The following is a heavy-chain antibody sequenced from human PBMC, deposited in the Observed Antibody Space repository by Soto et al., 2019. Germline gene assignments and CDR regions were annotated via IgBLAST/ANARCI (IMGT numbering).Heavy chain of an antibody. D-gene: IGHD2-15*01. J-gene: IGHJ4*02. Sequence: SETKSLTSTVSGGSISSSSDYLGWISKPPGKGLEWIGSIYYSGSTYYNPSLKSRVTISVDTSKNQFSLKLSSVTAEDTGVYYCAKDSLPEIHCKAGTCYYFDDWGQGTPVTVSS. CDR2: IYYSGST. CDR1: GGSISSSSDY. CDR3: AKDSLPEIHCKAGTCYYFDD. V-gene: IGHV4-39*07.